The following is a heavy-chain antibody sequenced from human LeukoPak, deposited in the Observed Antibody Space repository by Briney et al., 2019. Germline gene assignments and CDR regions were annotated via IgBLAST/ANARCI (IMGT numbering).Heavy chain of an antibody. CDR2: ISSSGSTI. CDR3: ARDIEYSSSSDGYY. CDR1: GFTFSSYE. V-gene: IGHV3-48*03. J-gene: IGHJ4*02. Sequence: GGSLRLSCAASGFTFSSYEMNWVRQAPGKGLEWVSYISSSGSTIYYADSVKGRFTISRDNAKNSLYLQMNSLRAEDTAVYYCARDIEYSSSSDGYYWGQGTLVTVSS. D-gene: IGHD6-6*01.